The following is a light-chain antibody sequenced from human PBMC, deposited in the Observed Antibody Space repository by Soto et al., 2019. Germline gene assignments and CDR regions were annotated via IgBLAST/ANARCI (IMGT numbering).Light chain of an antibody. CDR1: SSNIGSNT. CDR3: AAWDDSLNGVV. V-gene: IGLV1-44*01. CDR2: SNN. J-gene: IGLJ2*01. Sequence: QSVLTQPPSASGTPGQTVTISCSGSSSNIGSNTVNWYQQLPGTAPKLLIYSNNQRPSGVPDRFSGSKSGTSASLAISGLQSEDEADYYCAAWDDSLNGVVFGGGTKLTV.